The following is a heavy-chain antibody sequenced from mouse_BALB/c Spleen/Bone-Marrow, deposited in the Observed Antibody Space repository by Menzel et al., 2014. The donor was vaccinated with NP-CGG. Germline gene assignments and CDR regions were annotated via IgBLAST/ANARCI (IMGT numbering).Heavy chain of an antibody. Sequence: VQLQQSGTVLARPGAAVKMSCKASGYTFSNYWMHWVKQRPGQGLEWIGTIYPGNSDTTYNQKFKGKAKLTAVTSTSTAYTELSSLTNEDSAVYYCTTLALSDFDYWGQGTTLTVSS. V-gene: IGHV1-5*01. D-gene: IGHD1-3*01. J-gene: IGHJ2*01. CDR2: IYPGNSDT. CDR1: GYTFSNYW. CDR3: TTLALSDFDY.